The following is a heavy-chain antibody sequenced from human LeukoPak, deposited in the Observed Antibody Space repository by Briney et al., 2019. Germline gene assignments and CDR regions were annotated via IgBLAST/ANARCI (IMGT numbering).Heavy chain of an antibody. D-gene: IGHD3-10*02. CDR1: GFTFSNHN. CDR3: AELGITMIGGV. V-gene: IGHV3-48*03. CDR2: ISGRGEAI. J-gene: IGHJ6*04. Sequence: PGGSLRLSCAASGFTFSNHNMDWVRQAPGKGLEWISYISGRGEAIFYADSVQGRFTISRDNAKNSLYLQMNSLRAEDTAVYYCAELGITMIGGVWGKGTTVTISS.